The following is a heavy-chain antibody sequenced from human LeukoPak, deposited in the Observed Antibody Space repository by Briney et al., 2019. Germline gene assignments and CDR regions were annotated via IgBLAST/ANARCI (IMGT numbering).Heavy chain of an antibody. CDR1: GFTFSSYS. Sequence: PGGSLRLSCAASGFTFSSYSMNWVRQAPGKGLEWVSAISGTGGSTYYADSVKGRSSISRDNSKNTLYLQMNSLRAEDTAVYYCARGDSGYYRGFDIWGQGTMVTVSS. CDR3: ARGDSGYYRGFDI. CDR2: ISGTGGST. V-gene: IGHV3-23*01. J-gene: IGHJ3*02. D-gene: IGHD3-22*01.